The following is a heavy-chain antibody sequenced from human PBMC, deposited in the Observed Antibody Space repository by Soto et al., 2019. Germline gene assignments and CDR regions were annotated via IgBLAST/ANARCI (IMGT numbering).Heavy chain of an antibody. CDR2: ISSSGSTI. J-gene: IGHJ5*02. Sequence: SVGALILSCSASGCTFSDYYMSWIRQAPGKWLEWVSYISSSGSTIYYADSVKGRFTISRDNAKNSLYLQMNSLRAEDTAVYYCARDHERYYYDSSGYLNWFDPWGQGTLVTVSS. CDR1: GCTFSDYY. V-gene: IGHV3-11*01. CDR3: ARDHERYYYDSSGYLNWFDP. D-gene: IGHD3-22*01.